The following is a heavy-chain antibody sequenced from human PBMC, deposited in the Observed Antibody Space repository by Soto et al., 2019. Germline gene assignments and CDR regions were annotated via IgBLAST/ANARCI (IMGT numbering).Heavy chain of an antibody. CDR2: ISSSSSYI. Sequence: PGGSLRLSCAASGFTFSSYSMNWVRQAPGKGLEWVSSISSSSSYIYYADSVKGRFTISRDNAKNSLYLQMNSLRAEDTAVYYCARDRIAVAGPGYYYGMDVWGQGTTVTVS. J-gene: IGHJ6*02. CDR3: ARDRIAVAGPGYYYGMDV. D-gene: IGHD6-19*01. CDR1: GFTFSSYS. V-gene: IGHV3-21*01.